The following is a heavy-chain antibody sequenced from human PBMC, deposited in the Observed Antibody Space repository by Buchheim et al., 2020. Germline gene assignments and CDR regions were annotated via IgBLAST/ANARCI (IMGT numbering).Heavy chain of an antibody. CDR1: GGSFSGYY. D-gene: IGHD3-22*01. J-gene: IGHJ4*02. CDR3: ARGRNYYDSSGYYLGLFDY. CDR2: INHSGST. Sequence: QVQLQQWGAGLLKPSETLSLTCAVYGGSFSGYYWSWIRQPPGKGLEWIGEINHSGSTNYNPSPKSRVTISVDTSKNQFSLKLSSVTAADTAVYYCARGRNYYDSSGYYLGLFDYWGQGTL. V-gene: IGHV4-34*01.